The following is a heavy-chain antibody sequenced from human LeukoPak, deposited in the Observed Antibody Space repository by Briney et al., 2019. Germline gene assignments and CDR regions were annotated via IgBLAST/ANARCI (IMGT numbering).Heavy chain of an antibody. J-gene: IGHJ4*02. CDR2: TKQDGSEK. V-gene: IGHV3-7*01. CDR1: GFTFSSHR. D-gene: IGHD3-3*01. Sequence: PGGSLRLSCAASGFTFSSHRMSWVRQAPGKGLEWVANTKQDGSEKYYVDSVKGRFTISRDNAKNSLFLQMNSLRAEDTAVYYCASHGYYSFDHWGQGTLVTVSS. CDR3: ASHGYYSFDH.